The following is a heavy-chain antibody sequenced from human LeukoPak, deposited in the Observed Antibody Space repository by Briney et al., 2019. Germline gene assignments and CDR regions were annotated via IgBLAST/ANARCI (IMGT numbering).Heavy chain of an antibody. CDR1: GFRFGDYW. V-gene: IGHV3-7*01. J-gene: IGHJ4*02. Sequence: PGGSLRLSCAASGFRFGDYWMTWARHVPGKGLEWVANIKQDGAEKHYAESVEGRFIISRDNAKNSLYLQMNSLRAEDTAVYYCARGTLSTFHTVSTYWGQGTLVTVSS. CDR2: IKQDGAEK. CDR3: ARGTLSTFHTVSTY. D-gene: IGHD4-17*01.